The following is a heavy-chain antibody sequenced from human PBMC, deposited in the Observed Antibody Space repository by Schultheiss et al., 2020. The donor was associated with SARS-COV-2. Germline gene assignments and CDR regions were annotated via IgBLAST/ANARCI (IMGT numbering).Heavy chain of an antibody. CDR3: ARDLPYGDYVSGMDV. CDR1: GYSINSGYC. Sequence: SETLSLTCSVSGYSINSGYCWGWIRQPPGKGLEWIGSIYHSGSTYYNPSLKSRVTISVDKSKNQFSLKLSSVTAADTAVYYCARDLPYGDYVSGMDVWGQGTTVTVSS. D-gene: IGHD4-17*01. J-gene: IGHJ6*02. CDR2: IYHSGST. V-gene: IGHV4-38-2*02.